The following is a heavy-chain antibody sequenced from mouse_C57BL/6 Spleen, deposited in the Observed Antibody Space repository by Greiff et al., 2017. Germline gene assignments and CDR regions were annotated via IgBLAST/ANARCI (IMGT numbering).Heavy chain of an antibody. V-gene: IGHV14-4*01. Sequence: EVQLQQSGAELVRPGASVKLSCTASGFNIKDDYMHWVKQRPEQGLEWIGWIDPENGDTEYASKFQGKATITADTSSNTAYLQLSSLTSEDTAVYYCTTTVVERAYWGQGTLVTVSA. CDR2: IDPENGDT. CDR3: TTTVVERAY. D-gene: IGHD1-1*01. J-gene: IGHJ3*01. CDR1: GFNIKDDY.